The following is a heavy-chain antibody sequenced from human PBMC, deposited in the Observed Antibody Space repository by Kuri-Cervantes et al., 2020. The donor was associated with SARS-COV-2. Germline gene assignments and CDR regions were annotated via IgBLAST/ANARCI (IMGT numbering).Heavy chain of an antibody. CDR3: AKGGGRWAYGDAYYFDY. Sequence: SLRLSCAASGFTFDDYAMHWVRQAPGRGLEWVSGISWNSGSIGYADSVKGRFTISRDNSKNTLYLQMNSLRAEDTAVYYCAKGGGRWAYGDAYYFDYWGQGTLVTVSS. CDR2: ISWNSGSI. V-gene: IGHV3-9*01. J-gene: IGHJ4*02. D-gene: IGHD4-17*01. CDR1: GFTFDDYA.